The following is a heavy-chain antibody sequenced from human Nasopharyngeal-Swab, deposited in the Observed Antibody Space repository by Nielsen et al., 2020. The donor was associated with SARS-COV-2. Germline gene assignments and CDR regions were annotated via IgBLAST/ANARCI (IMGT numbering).Heavy chain of an antibody. CDR2: LSHDRTDE. CDR3: AKERTVAGPQGGFDF. Sequence: GGTLRLYCAAFGFIFSRHGMHWVRQAPGKGLEWLAILSHDRTDEFYADSVKGRFTVSRDNSKNTLYLQMNNLRTDDTAIYYCAKERTVAGPQGGFDFWGQGTLVTVSS. J-gene: IGHJ4*02. V-gene: IGHV3-30*18. D-gene: IGHD6-19*01. CDR1: GFIFSRHG.